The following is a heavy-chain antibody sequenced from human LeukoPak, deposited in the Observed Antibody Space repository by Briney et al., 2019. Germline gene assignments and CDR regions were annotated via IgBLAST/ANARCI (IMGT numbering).Heavy chain of an antibody. D-gene: IGHD3-22*01. CDR1: GYTFTSYD. J-gene: IGHJ4*02. CDR2: MNPNSGNT. V-gene: IGHV1-8*01. Sequence: ASVKVSCKASGYTFTSYDINWVRQATGQGLEWMGWMNPNSGNTGYAQKFQGRVTMTRNTSISTAYMELSSLRSEDTAVYYCAILGRGNDYYDSSGYEILDYWGQGTLVTVSS. CDR3: AILGRGNDYYDSSGYEILDY.